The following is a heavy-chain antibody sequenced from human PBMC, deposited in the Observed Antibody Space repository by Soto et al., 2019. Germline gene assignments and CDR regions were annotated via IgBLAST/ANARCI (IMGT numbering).Heavy chain of an antibody. CDR3: ARSGRGYCSSTSCYSGWFDP. CDR2: ISAYNGNT. J-gene: IGHJ5*02. Sequence: ASVKVSCKASGYTFTSYGISWVRQAPGQGLEWMGWISAYNGNTNYAQKLQGRVTMTTDTSTSTAYMELRSLRSDDTAVYYCARSGRGYCSSTSCYSGWFDPWGQGTLVTFSS. CDR1: GYTFTSYG. D-gene: IGHD2-2*01. V-gene: IGHV1-18*01.